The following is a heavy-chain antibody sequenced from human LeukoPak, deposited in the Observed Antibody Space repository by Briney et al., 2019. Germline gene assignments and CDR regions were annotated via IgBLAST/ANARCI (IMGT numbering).Heavy chain of an antibody. CDR3: ARDLGGYRTFDY. J-gene: IGHJ4*02. V-gene: IGHV3-7*01. D-gene: IGHD5-12*01. CDR1: GFTFSSYW. Sequence: GGSLRLSCTASGFTFSSYWMSWVRQAPGKGLEWVANIKEDGSEMYYVDSVKGRLTISRDNAKNSLYLQMNSLRADDTAVYYCARDLGGYRTFDYWDQGTLVTVSS. CDR2: IKEDGSEM.